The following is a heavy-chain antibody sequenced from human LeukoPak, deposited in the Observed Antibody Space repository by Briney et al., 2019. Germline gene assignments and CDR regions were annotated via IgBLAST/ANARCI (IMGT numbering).Heavy chain of an antibody. Sequence: GGSLRLSCAASGFAFSDYYMSWIRQAPGKGLEWVSYISSSSSSYTNYADSVKGRFTISRDNSKNSLYLQLNSLRAEDTAVYYCARASASYFDYWGQGTLVTVSS. CDR1: GFAFSDYY. CDR3: ARASASYFDY. CDR2: ISSSSSSYT. J-gene: IGHJ4*02. V-gene: IGHV3-11*06.